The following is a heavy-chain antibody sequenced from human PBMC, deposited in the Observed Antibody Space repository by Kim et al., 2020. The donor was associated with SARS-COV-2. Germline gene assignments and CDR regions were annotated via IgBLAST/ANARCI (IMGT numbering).Heavy chain of an antibody. J-gene: IGHJ1*01. Sequence: SETLSLTCTASGGSISSFTNYWSWIRQRPGEGLEWIGYIYYTGNTYYNPSLKSRLAISLDSSNNQFFLNLSSVTAADTAVYYCASGPVVVPAPIPYFQ. V-gene: IGHV4-31*03. CDR1: GGSISSFTNY. CDR2: IYYTGNT. D-gene: IGHD2-21*01. CDR3: ASGPVVVPAPIPYFQ.